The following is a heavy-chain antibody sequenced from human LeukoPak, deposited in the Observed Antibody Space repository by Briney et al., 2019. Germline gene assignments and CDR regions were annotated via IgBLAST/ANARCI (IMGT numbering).Heavy chain of an antibody. CDR1: GFTFSSYA. Sequence: PGGSLRLSCAASGFTFSSYAMSWVRQAPRKGLERVSAISGSGGSTYYADSVKGRFTISRDNSKNTLYLQMNSLRAEDTAVYYCAPGGRTGGVLLSGYWGQGTLVTVSS. CDR2: ISGSGGST. V-gene: IGHV3-23*01. J-gene: IGHJ4*02. D-gene: IGHD2-8*02. CDR3: APGGRTGGVLLSGY.